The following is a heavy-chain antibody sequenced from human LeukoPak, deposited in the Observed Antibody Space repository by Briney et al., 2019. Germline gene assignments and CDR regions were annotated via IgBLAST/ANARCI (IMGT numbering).Heavy chain of an antibody. CDR3: ARDAGTPRGYSGYDSDWFDP. V-gene: IGHV4-59*01. Sequence: SETLSLTCTVSGGSISSYYWSWIRQPPGKGLEWIGYIYYSGSTNYNPSLKSRVTISVDTSKNQFSLKLSSVTAADTAVYYCARDAGTPRGYSGYDSDWFDPWGQGTLVTVSS. D-gene: IGHD5-12*01. CDR2: IYYSGST. CDR1: GGSISSYY. J-gene: IGHJ5*02.